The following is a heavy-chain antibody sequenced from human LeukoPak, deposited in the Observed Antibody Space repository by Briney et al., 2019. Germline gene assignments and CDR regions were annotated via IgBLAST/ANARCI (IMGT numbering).Heavy chain of an antibody. CDR1: GYSINNGYY. V-gene: IGHV4-61*01. CDR3: ARVPYYGSGSYYNGPPLGYYYYMDV. D-gene: IGHD3-10*01. CDR2: IYYSGST. J-gene: IGHJ6*03. Sequence: SETLSLTCSVSGYSINNGYYWSWIRQPPGKGLEWIGYIYYSGSTNSNPSLKSRVTISVDTSKNQFSLKLSSVTAADTAVYYCARVPYYGSGSYYNGPPLGYYYYMDVWGKGTTVTISS.